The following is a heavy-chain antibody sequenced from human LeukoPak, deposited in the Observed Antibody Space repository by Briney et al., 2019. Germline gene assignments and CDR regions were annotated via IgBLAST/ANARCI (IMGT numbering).Heavy chain of an antibody. CDR2: IYTSGST. CDR1: GGSISSGSYY. D-gene: IGHD4-11*01. J-gene: IGHJ4*02. Sequence: SETLSLTCTVSGGSISSGSYYWSWIRQPAGKGLEWIGRIYTSGSTNYNPSLKSRVTISVDTSKNQFSLKLSSVTAADTAVYYCARGDYSYFDYWGQGTLVTVSS. CDR3: ARGDYSYFDY. V-gene: IGHV4-61*02.